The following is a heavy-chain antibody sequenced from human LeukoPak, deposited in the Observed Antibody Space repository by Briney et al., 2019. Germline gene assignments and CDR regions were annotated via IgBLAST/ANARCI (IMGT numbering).Heavy chain of an antibody. Sequence: GGSLRLSCAASGFSFSTHSMNWVRQAPGKGLEWVSYISHTANDIYYGESVRGRITISRDNAKNSVYLQMHSLRAEDTAVYYCAGDGTGVLPGDAFDIWSQGTMVTVSS. V-gene: IGHV3-21*05. CDR1: GFSFSTHS. J-gene: IGHJ3*02. CDR3: AGDGTGVLPGDAFDI. D-gene: IGHD1-1*01. CDR2: ISHTANDI.